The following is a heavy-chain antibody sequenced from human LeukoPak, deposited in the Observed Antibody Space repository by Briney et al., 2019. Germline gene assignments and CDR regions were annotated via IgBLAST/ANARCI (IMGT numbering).Heavy chain of an antibody. J-gene: IGHJ4*02. CDR1: GGSISSYY. V-gene: IGHV4-59*08. Sequence: PSETLSLTCTVSGGSISSYYWSWIRQPPGKGLEWIGYIYYSGSTNYNPSLKSRVTISVDTSKNQFSLKLSSVTAADTAVYYCARRRRYYDSSGYYYYRFDYWGQGTLVTVSS. D-gene: IGHD3-22*01. CDR2: IYYSGST. CDR3: ARRRRYYDSSGYYYYRFDY.